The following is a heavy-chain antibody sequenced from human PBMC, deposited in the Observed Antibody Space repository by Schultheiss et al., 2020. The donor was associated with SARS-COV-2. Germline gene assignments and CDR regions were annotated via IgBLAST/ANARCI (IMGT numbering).Heavy chain of an antibody. D-gene: IGHD6-13*01. J-gene: IGHJ4*02. V-gene: IGHV4-39*07. CDR2: IYHSGST. CDR1: GGSISSSSYY. Sequence: SETLSLTCTVSGGSISSSSYYWSWIRQPPGKGLEWIGEIYHSGSTNYNPSLKSRVTISVDTSKNQFSLKLSSVTAADTAVYYCARVAFVAAAGIDYWGQGTLVTVSS. CDR3: ARVAFVAAAGIDY.